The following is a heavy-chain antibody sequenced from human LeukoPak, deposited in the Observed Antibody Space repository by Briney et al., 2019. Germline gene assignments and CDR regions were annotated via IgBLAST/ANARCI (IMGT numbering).Heavy chain of an antibody. D-gene: IGHD3-22*01. Sequence: SETLSLTCTVSGGSISGYYWSWIRQPPGKGLEWIGYIYYSGNTDYNPSLKSQVTILVDTSKNQFSLKLSSVTAADTAVYYCATDYYDSSGYNVKAGYWGQGTLVTVSS. J-gene: IGHJ4*02. CDR3: ATDYYDSSGYNVKAGY. CDR2: IYYSGNT. CDR1: GGSISGYY. V-gene: IGHV4-59*12.